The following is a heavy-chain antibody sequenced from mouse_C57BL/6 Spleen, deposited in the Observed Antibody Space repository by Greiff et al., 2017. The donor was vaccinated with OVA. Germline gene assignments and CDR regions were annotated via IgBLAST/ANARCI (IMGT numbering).Heavy chain of an antibody. CDR2: IWTGGGT. CDR1: GFSLTSYA. D-gene: IGHD3-3*01. J-gene: IGHJ4*01. V-gene: IGHV2-9-1*01. CDR3: ARSGGDRHYAMDY. Sequence: VKLMESGPGLVAPSQSLSITCTVSGFSLTSYAISWVRQPPGKGLEWLGVIWTGGGTNYNSALKSRLSISKDNSKSQVFLKMNSLQTEDTARYYCARSGGDRHYAMDYWGQGTSVTVSS.